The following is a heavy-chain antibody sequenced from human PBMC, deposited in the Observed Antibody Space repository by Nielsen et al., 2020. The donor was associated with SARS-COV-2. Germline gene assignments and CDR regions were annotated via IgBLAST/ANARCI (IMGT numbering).Heavy chain of an antibody. V-gene: IGHV4-31*03. CDR2: IYYSGST. D-gene: IGHD6-13*01. Sequence: SETLSLTCTVSGGSISSGGYYWSWIRQHPGKGLEWIGYIYYSGSTYYNPSLKSRVTISVDTSKNQFSLKLSSVTAADTAVYYCARAGGAAAPSTLNWYFDLWGRGTLVTVSS. J-gene: IGHJ2*01. CDR3: ARAGGAAAPSTLNWYFDL. CDR1: GGSISSGGYY.